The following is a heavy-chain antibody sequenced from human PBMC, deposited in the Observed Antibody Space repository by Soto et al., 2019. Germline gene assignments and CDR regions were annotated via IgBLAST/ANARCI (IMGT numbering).Heavy chain of an antibody. V-gene: IGHV1-69*13. CDR1: GGTFSSYA. D-gene: IGHD6-13*01. CDR2: IIPIFGTA. J-gene: IGHJ4*02. Sequence: SVKVSCKASGGTFSSYAISWVRQAPGQGLEWMGGIIPIFGTANYAQKFQGRVTITADESTSTAYMELSSLRSEDTAVYYCARLQAAAGDNDLTFDYWGQGTLVTVSS. CDR3: ARLQAAAGDNDLTFDY.